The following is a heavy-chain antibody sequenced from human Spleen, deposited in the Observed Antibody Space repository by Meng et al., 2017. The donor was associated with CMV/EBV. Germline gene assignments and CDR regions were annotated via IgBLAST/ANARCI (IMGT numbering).Heavy chain of an antibody. CDR1: GFTFSSYS. Sequence: GESLKISCAASGFTFSSYSMNWVRQAPGKGLEWVSYISSSGSTIYYADSVKGRFTISRDNAKNSLYLQMNSLRAEDTAVYYCARDGRYGSYYYGMDVWGQGTTVTVSS. CDR3: ARDGRYGSYYYGMDV. D-gene: IGHD3-9*01. J-gene: IGHJ6*02. CDR2: ISSSGSTI. V-gene: IGHV3-48*04.